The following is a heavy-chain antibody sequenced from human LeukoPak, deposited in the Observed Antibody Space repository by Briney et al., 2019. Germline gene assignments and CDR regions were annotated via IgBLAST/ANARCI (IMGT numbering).Heavy chain of an antibody. D-gene: IGHD5-24*01. CDR2: ISGSSSAI. J-gene: IGHJ4*02. Sequence: PGGSLRLSCAASGFTFSPYSMNWVRQAPGKGLEWVSYISGSSSAIYYADSVKGRFTISRDNAKNSLYLQVNSLRDEDMAVYYCARGEKATIPYWGQGTLVTVSS. CDR3: ARGEKATIPY. V-gene: IGHV3-48*02. CDR1: GFTFSPYS.